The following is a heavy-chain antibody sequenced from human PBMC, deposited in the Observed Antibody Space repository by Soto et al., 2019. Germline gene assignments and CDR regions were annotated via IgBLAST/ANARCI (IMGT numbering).Heavy chain of an antibody. CDR3: ARGGGTTLAPLP. D-gene: IGHD3-16*01. J-gene: IGHJ5*02. CDR1: GYTFTGYF. CDR2: INPNSGAT. Sequence: QVQLLQSRAEVKKPGASVKVSCKASGYTFTGYFMHWVRQAPGEGLEWMGWINPNSGATKYAPKFQGRVTMTRDTSNRTAYLELSRLTSDDTAIYYCARGGGTTLAPLPWGQGTPVTVSS. V-gene: IGHV1-2*02.